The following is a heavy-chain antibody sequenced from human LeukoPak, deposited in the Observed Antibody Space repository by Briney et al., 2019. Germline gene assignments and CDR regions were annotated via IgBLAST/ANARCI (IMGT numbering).Heavy chain of an antibody. Sequence: GGSLRLSCAASGFTFSYYGMHWVRQAPGKGLEWVAVISDDGSNIFHSDSVKGRFTISRDNSKNTLYLQMNSLRAEDAAVYYCAREGFDGSGVLRAFYFDYWGQGALVTVSS. CDR2: ISDDGSNI. CDR3: AREGFDGSGVLRAFYFDY. V-gene: IGHV3-30*03. J-gene: IGHJ4*02. CDR1: GFTFSYYG. D-gene: IGHD3-10*01.